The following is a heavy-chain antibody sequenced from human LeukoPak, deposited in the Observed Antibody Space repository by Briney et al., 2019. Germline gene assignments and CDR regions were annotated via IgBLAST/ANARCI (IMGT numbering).Heavy chain of an antibody. V-gene: IGHV3-23*01. Sequence: GGSLRLSCAASGFTFSSYAMSWVRQAPAKELDWVSAISGSGGSTYYADSVKGRFTISRDNSKNTLYLQMNSLSAEDTAVYYCAKELYYFDYWGQGTLVTVCS. CDR1: GFTFSSYA. CDR2: ISGSGGST. J-gene: IGHJ4*02. CDR3: AKELYYFDY.